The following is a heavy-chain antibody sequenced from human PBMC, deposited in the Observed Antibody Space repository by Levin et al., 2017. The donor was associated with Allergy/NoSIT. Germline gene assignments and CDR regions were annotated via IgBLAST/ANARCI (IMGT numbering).Heavy chain of an antibody. V-gene: IGHV3-73*01. CDR1: GFTFSGSA. D-gene: IGHD1-20*01. CDR3: TSITGTIFP. CDR2: IRSKANSYAT. Sequence: GESLKISCAASGFTFSGSAMHWVRQASGKGLEWVGRIRSKANSYATAYAASVKGRFTISRDDSKNTAYLQMNSLKTEDTAVYYCTSITGTIFPWGQGTLVTVSS. J-gene: IGHJ5*02.